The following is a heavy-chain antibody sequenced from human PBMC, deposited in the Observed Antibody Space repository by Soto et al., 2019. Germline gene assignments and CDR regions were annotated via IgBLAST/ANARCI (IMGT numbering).Heavy chain of an antibody. J-gene: IGHJ5*02. D-gene: IGHD1-7*01. CDR3: ARDASGDWNYEEDWFDP. CDR2: IKQDGSEK. V-gene: IGHV3-7*01. CDR1: GFTFSSYW. Sequence: GGSLRLSCAASGFTFSSYWMSWVRQAPGKGLEWVANIKQDGSEKYYVDSVEGRFTISRDNAKNSVYLQMNSLRGEDTAVYYCARDASGDWNYEEDWFDPWGQGTLVTVSS.